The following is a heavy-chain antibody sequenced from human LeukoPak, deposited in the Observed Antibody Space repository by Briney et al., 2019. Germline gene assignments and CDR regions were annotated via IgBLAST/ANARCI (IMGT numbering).Heavy chain of an antibody. J-gene: IGHJ3*02. CDR3: ASHFDAFDI. V-gene: IGHV3-30-3*01. CDR2: ISYDGSNK. CDR1: GFTFSSYA. Sequence: GESLRLSCAASGFTFSSYAMHWVRQAPGKGLEWVAVISYDGSNKYYADSVKGRFTISRDNSKNTLYLQMNSLRAEDTAVYYCASHFDAFDIWGQGTMVTVSS.